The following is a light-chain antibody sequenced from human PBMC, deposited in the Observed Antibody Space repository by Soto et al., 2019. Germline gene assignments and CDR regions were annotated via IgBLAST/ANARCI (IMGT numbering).Light chain of an antibody. CDR3: QQYGSSPPWYT. J-gene: IGKJ2*01. Sequence: EIVLTQSPGTLSLSPGERATLSCRASQIISSNYLAWYQQRPGQAPRLLIYGVSSRATGIPDRFSGSGSGTDFTLTISGLEPEDFAVYYCQQYGSSPPWYTFGQGTRLEIK. V-gene: IGKV3-20*01. CDR1: QIISSNY. CDR2: GVS.